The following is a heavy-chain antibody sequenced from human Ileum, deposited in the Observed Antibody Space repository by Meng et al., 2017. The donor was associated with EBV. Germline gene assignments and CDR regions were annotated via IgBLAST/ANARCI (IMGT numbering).Heavy chain of an antibody. J-gene: IGHJ4*02. CDR3: VRDVNWQLYDY. V-gene: IGHV3-74*03. CDR1: GFDFSSYV. Sequence: EGQLLEAGGGLVQPGGSLRLSCAASGFDFSSYVMHWVRQGPGKGPVWVSRISNDGSFPTYADSVKGRFTISRDNAHNTLYLQMNSLRAEDTAVYYCVRDVNWQLYDYWGLGTLVTVSS. D-gene: IGHD2-8*01. CDR2: ISNDGSFP.